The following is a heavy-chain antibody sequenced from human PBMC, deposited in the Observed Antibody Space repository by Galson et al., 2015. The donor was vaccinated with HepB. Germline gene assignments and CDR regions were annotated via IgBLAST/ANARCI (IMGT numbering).Heavy chain of an antibody. V-gene: IGHV4-59*01. CDR3: ARGHPTMTTVGFDY. D-gene: IGHD4-17*01. Sequence: ETLSLTCTVSGGSINSYYWSWVRQPPGKGLEWIGYIYYGGTTNYNPSLKSRVTISLDTSKNQFSLKLGSVTAADTALYYCARGHPTMTTVGFDYWGQGTLVTVSS. J-gene: IGHJ4*02. CDR2: IYYGGTT. CDR1: GGSINSYY.